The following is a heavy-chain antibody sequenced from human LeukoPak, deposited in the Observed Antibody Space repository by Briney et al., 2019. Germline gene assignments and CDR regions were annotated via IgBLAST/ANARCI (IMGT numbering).Heavy chain of an antibody. D-gene: IGHD6-13*01. CDR1: GFTFSSYE. CDR2: ISSSGSTI. J-gene: IGHJ6*04. Sequence: GGSLRLSCAASGFTFSSYEMNWVRQAPGKGLEWVSYISSSGSTIYYADSVKGRFTISRDNAKNSLYLQMNSLRAEDTAVYYCARDRIAAAGTARHYYYGMDVWGTGTTVTVSS. CDR3: ARDRIAAAGTARHYYYGMDV. V-gene: IGHV3-48*03.